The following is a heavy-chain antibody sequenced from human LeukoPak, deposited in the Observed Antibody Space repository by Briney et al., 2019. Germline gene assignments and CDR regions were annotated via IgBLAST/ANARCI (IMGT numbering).Heavy chain of an antibody. CDR3: ARDYTGDYDSSGYLYYLDY. J-gene: IGHJ4*02. CDR2: IYYSGST. V-gene: IGHV4-59*01. D-gene: IGHD3-22*01. CDR1: GGSISSYY. Sequence: SETLSLTCTVSGGSISSYYWSWIRQPPGKGLEWIGYIYYSGSTNYNPSLKSRVTISVDTSKSQFSLKLSSVTAADTAVYYCARDYTGDYDSSGYLYYLDYWGLGTPVTVSS.